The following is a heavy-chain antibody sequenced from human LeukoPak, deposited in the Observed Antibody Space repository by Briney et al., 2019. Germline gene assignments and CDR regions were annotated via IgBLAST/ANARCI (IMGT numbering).Heavy chain of an antibody. D-gene: IGHD3-22*01. CDR2: MNPNSGNT. J-gene: IGHJ4*02. CDR3: ARGVIGHYYDSSGYLDY. Sequence: ASVKVSCKASGYSFTSYDINWVRQATGQGLEWMGWMNPNSGNTGYAQKFQGRVTMTRNTSISTAYMELSSLRSEDTAVYYCARGVIGHYYDSSGYLDYWGQGTLVTVSS. V-gene: IGHV1-8*01. CDR1: GYSFTSYD.